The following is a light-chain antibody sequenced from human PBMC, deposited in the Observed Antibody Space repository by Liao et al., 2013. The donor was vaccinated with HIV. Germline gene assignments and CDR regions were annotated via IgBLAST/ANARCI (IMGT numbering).Light chain of an antibody. Sequence: SYELTQPPSVSVSPGQTASITCSGDKLGDKYACWYQQKPGQSPVLVIYQDSKRPSGSPERFSGSNSGNTATLTISGTQAIDEADYYCQAWDSGPTWVFGGGTKLTVL. CDR3: QAWDSGPTWV. V-gene: IGLV3-1*01. CDR1: KLGDKY. J-gene: IGLJ3*02. CDR2: QDS.